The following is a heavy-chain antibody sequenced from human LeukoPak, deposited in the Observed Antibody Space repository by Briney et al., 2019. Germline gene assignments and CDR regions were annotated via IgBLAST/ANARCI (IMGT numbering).Heavy chain of an antibody. J-gene: IGHJ4*02. Sequence: PGGSLRLSCVASGFTFSRHGLNWVRQAPGKGLEWVSYISSSSSTIYYADSVKGRFTISRDNAKNSLYLQMNSLRAEDTAVYYCARDPLPNGYNFVLSFDYWGQGTLVTVSS. CDR1: GFTFSRHG. CDR2: ISSSSSTI. CDR3: ARDPLPNGYNFVLSFDY. V-gene: IGHV3-48*01. D-gene: IGHD5-24*01.